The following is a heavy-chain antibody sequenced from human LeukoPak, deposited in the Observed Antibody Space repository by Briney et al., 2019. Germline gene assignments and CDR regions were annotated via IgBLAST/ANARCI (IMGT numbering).Heavy chain of an antibody. Sequence: SETLSLTCTVSGGSISSYYWRWIRQPPGKGLEWIGYIYYSGSTNYNPSLKSRVTISVDTSKNQFSLKLSSVTAADTAVYYCAGSGLRSSLNWFDPWGQGTLVTVSS. D-gene: IGHD4-17*01. V-gene: IGHV4-59*01. CDR3: AGSGLRSSLNWFDP. J-gene: IGHJ5*02. CDR2: IYYSGST. CDR1: GGSISSYY.